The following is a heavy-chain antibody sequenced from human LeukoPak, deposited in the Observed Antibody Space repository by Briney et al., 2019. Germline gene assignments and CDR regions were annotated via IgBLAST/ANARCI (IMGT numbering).Heavy chain of an antibody. CDR1: GGSISSGGYY. V-gene: IGHV4-61*08. J-gene: IGHJ3*02. Sequence: PSETLSLTCTVSGGSISSGGYYRSWIRQHPGTGLEWIGYIYYSGSTNYNPSLKSRVTISVDTSKNQFSLKLSSVTAADTAVYYCARRPGYSYGGDAFDIWGQGTMVTVSS. CDR3: ARRPGYSYGGDAFDI. D-gene: IGHD5-18*01. CDR2: IYYSGST.